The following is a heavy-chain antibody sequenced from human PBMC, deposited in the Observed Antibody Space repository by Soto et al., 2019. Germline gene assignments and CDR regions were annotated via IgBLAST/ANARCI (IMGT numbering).Heavy chain of an antibody. V-gene: IGHV1-3*01. CDR3: ARGKHDIHY. J-gene: IGHJ4*02. Sequence: QVQLVQSGAEVKKPGASVKVSCKASGYTFTSYAMHWVRQAPGQRLEWMGWINAGNGNTKYSQKFQGRVTITRDTSASTAYMELSSLRSEDTAVYYSARGKHDIHYWGQGTLVTVSS. D-gene: IGHD2-8*01. CDR2: INAGNGNT. CDR1: GYTFTSYA.